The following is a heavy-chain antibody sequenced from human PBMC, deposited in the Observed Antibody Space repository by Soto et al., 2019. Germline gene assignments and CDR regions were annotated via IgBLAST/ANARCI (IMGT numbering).Heavy chain of an antibody. D-gene: IGHD2-15*01. CDR1: GFTFSSYG. CDR3: AKDIVVVVAATPDDAFDI. Sequence: GGSLRLSCAASGFTFSSYGMHWVRQAPGKGLEWVAVISYDGSNKYYADSVKGRFTISRDNSKNTLYLQMNSLRAEDTAVYYCAKDIVVVVAATPDDAFDIWGQGTMVTVSS. V-gene: IGHV3-30*18. CDR2: ISYDGSNK. J-gene: IGHJ3*02.